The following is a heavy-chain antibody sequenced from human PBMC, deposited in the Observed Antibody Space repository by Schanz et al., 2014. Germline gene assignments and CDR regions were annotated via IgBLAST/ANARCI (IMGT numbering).Heavy chain of an antibody. D-gene: IGHD5-18*01. CDR3: TRGGYSYALSAFDI. Sequence: QVQLVQSGAEVKKPGSSMKVSCKASGGTFSTYPITWVRQAPGQGLEWMGWISPYNGNTNYALKLQGRVTMTTDTSTGTAYMELRSLRSDDTALYYCTRGGYSYALSAFDIWGQGTMVTVSS. J-gene: IGHJ3*02. CDR2: ISPYNGNT. V-gene: IGHV1-18*04. CDR1: GGTFSTYP.